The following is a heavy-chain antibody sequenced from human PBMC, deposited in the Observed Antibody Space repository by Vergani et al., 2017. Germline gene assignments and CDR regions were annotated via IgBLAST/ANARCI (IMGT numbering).Heavy chain of an antibody. Sequence: EVQLVESGGGLVKPGGSLRLSCAASGFTFSSYSMNWVRQAPGKGLEWVSSISSSSSYIYYADSVKGRFTISRDNAKNSLYLQMNSLRAEDTAVYYCARVSRAYCSSTSCYAFDIWGQGTMVTFSS. J-gene: IGHJ3*02. V-gene: IGHV3-21*01. D-gene: IGHD2-2*01. CDR2: ISSSSSYI. CDR1: GFTFSSYS. CDR3: ARVSRAYCSSTSCYAFDI.